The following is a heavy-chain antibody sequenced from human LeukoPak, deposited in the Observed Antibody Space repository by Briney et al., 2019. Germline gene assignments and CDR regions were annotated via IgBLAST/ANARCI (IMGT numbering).Heavy chain of an antibody. CDR2: ISGSGSDT. CDR3: ATFGYSSSSRYFKY. J-gene: IGHJ4*02. CDR1: GFTLSTYA. Sequence: GGSLRFSCAASGFTLSTYAMSWVRQAPGKGLEWVSIISGSGSDTYYADSVKGRFTISRDNSKNTLYLQLNSPRAEDTAVYYCATFGYSSSSRYFKYWGQGTLVTVSS. D-gene: IGHD6-6*01. V-gene: IGHV3-23*01.